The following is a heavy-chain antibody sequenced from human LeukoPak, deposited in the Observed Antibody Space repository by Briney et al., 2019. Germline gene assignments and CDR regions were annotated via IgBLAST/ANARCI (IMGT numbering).Heavy chain of an antibody. Sequence: PSETLSLTCTVSGYSISSGYYWGWIQQPPGQGLEWIGSIYHSGSTYYNPSLKSRVTISVDTSKNQFSLKLSSVTAADTAVYYCARGGDYIQGYFDYWGQGTLVTVSS. V-gene: IGHV4-38-2*02. CDR3: ARGGDYIQGYFDY. D-gene: IGHD4-17*01. CDR2: IYHSGST. CDR1: GYSISSGYY. J-gene: IGHJ4*02.